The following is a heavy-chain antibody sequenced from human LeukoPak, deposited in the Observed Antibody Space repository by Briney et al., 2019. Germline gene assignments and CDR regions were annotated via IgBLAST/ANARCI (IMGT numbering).Heavy chain of an antibody. D-gene: IGHD3-10*01. CDR2: IYYSVST. CDR1: GGSISSYY. V-gene: IGHV4-59*01. Sequence: PSETLSLTCTVSGGSISSYYWSWIRQPPGKGLEWIGYIYYSVSTNYNPSLKSRVTISVDTSKNQFSLKLSSVTAADTAVYYCARAQYYGSGSYMNWFDPWGQGTLVTVSS. CDR3: ARAQYYGSGSYMNWFDP. J-gene: IGHJ5*02.